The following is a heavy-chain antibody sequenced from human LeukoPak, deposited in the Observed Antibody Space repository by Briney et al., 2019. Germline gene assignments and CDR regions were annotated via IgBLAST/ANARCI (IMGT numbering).Heavy chain of an antibody. CDR1: GFTFSGYA. D-gene: IGHD1-26*01. V-gene: IGHV3-30-3*01. J-gene: IGHJ4*02. CDR3: ARGGGSGGSYFDY. Sequence: GGSLRLSCAASGFTFSGYAMSWVRQAPGKGLEWVAVISYDGSNKYYADSVKGRSTISRDNSKNTLYLQMNSLRAEDTAVYYCARGGGSGGSYFDYWGQGTLVTVSS. CDR2: ISYDGSNK.